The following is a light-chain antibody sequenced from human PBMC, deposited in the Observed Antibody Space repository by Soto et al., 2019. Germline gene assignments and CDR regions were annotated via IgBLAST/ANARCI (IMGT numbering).Light chain of an antibody. J-gene: IGLJ1*01. CDR1: SSDIGGYKY. V-gene: IGLV2-14*01. CDR2: EVT. CDR3: SSYTSSGTLYV. Sequence: QSALTQPASVSGSPGQSITISCTGTSSDIGGYKYVSWYQQHPGKAPKLMIYEVTYRPSGVSDRFSGSKSGNTASLTVSGLQAEDEADYYCSSYTSSGTLYVFGNGTKVTVL.